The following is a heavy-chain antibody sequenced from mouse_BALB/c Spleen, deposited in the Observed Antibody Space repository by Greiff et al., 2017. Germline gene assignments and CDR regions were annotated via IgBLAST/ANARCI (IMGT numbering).Heavy chain of an antibody. CDR3: AVGGVFDY. CDR2: ISYSGST. Sequence: EVQGVESGPGLVKPSQSLSLTCTVTGYSITSDYAWNWIRQFPGNKLEWMGYISYSGSTSYNPSLKSRISITRDTSKNQFFLQLNSVTTEDTATYYCAVGGVFDYWGQGTTLTVSS. CDR1: GYSITSDYA. J-gene: IGHJ2*01. V-gene: IGHV3-2*02. D-gene: IGHD4-1*01.